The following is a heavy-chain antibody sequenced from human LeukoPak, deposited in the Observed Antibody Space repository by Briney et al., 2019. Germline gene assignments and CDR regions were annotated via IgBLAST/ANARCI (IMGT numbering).Heavy chain of an antibody. CDR2: IKSKTDGGTT. CDR1: GFTFSSYW. CDR3: TTYGDYEGLSGH. Sequence: PGGSLRLSCAASGFTFSSYWMSWVRQAPGKGLEWVGRIKSKTDGGTTEYAAAVQGRFTISRDDSKNTLYLQMNSLKTEDTGVYYCTTYGDYEGLSGHWGQGTLVTVSS. V-gene: IGHV3-15*01. J-gene: IGHJ4*02. D-gene: IGHD4-17*01.